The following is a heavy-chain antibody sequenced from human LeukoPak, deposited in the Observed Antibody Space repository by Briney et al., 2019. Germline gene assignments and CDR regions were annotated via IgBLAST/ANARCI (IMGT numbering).Heavy chain of an antibody. CDR3: ARVNDFWSTAYYYMDV. D-gene: IGHD3-3*01. CDR1: GYTFTSYD. Sequence: ASVKVSCKASGYTFTSYDINWVRQATGQGLEWMGWMNPNSGNTGYAQKFQGRVTMTRNTSISTAYMELSSLRSKDTAVYYCARVNDFWSTAYYYMDVWGKGTTVTVSS. V-gene: IGHV1-8*01. J-gene: IGHJ6*03. CDR2: MNPNSGNT.